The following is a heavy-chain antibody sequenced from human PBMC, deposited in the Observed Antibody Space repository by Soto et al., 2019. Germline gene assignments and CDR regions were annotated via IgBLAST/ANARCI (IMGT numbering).Heavy chain of an antibody. Sequence: QITLKESGPTLVKPTQTLTLTCTFSGFSFSTPGVGVGWIRQPPGEALEWLALIYWDDDRRYSPSLRSRLTITQDTSKTQVVLTMTNMDPVDTATYYCVSGSFPNWFDPWGRGILVTVSS. CDR3: VSGSFPNWFDP. CDR2: IYWDDDR. D-gene: IGHD3-10*01. J-gene: IGHJ5*02. V-gene: IGHV2-5*02. CDR1: GFSFSTPGVG.